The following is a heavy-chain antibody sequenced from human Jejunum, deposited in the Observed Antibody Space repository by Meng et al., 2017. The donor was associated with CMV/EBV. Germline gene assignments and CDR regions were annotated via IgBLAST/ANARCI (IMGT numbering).Heavy chain of an antibody. Sequence: QLQRMGSGPGLVKPSETLSLTCIVSSGSMSRSNYYWGWIRQPPGKGLEWIGSIYYSGTIYYNPSLKSRGTISVDTSKSQFSLRLSSVTAADTAVYYCARGTGSYGHQFDYWGQGTLVTVSS. CDR3: ARGTGSYGHQFDY. D-gene: IGHD5-18*01. V-gene: IGHV4-39*07. CDR1: SGSMSRSNYY. CDR2: IYYSGTI. J-gene: IGHJ4*02.